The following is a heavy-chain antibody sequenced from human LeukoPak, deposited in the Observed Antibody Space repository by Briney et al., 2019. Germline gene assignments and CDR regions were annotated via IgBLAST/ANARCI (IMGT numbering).Heavy chain of an antibody. V-gene: IGHV3-23*01. D-gene: IGHD3-22*01. CDR2: ISGSGGST. Sequence: PGGSLRLSCAASGFTFSSYGMHWVRQAPGKGLEWVSAISGSGGSTYYADSVKGRFTISRDNAKNTLYLQMNSLRAEDTAVYYCARDPWYYYDSSGYYDYWGQGTLVTVSS. CDR3: ARDPWYYYDSSGYYDY. J-gene: IGHJ4*02. CDR1: GFTFSSYG.